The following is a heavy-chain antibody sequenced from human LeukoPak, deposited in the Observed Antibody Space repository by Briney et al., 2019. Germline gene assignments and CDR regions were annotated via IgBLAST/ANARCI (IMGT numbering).Heavy chain of an antibody. CDR3: AGDYDYVWGSYRHVDY. V-gene: IGHV4-34*01. Sequence: SETLSLTCAVYGGSFSGYYWSWIRQPPGKGLEWIGEINHSGSTNYNPSLKSRVTISVDTPKNQFSLKLSSVTAADTAVYYCAGDYDYVWGSYRHVDYWGQGTLVTVSS. CDR2: INHSGST. CDR1: GGSFSGYY. J-gene: IGHJ4*02. D-gene: IGHD3-16*02.